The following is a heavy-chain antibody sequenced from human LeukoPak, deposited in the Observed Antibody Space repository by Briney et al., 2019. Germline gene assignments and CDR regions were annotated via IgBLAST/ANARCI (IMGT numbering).Heavy chain of an antibody. Sequence: GGPLRLSCAASGFTFSSYSMNWVRQAPGKGLEWVSSISSSSSYIYYADSVKGRFTISRDNAKNSLYLQMSSLRAEDTAVYYCARDAVLIGLDYWGQGTLVTVSS. CDR3: ARDAVLIGLDY. CDR2: ISSSSSYI. V-gene: IGHV3-21*01. CDR1: GFTFSSYS. J-gene: IGHJ4*02.